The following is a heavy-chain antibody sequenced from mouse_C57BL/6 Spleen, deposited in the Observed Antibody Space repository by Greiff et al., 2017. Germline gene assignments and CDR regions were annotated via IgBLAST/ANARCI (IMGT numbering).Heavy chain of an antibody. CDR3: ARALAYYFDY. V-gene: IGHV1-61*01. J-gene: IGHJ2*01. CDR1: GYTFTSYW. Sequence: QVQLQQPGAELVRPGSSVKLSCKASGYTFTSYWMDWVKQRPGQGLEWIGNIYPSDSETHYNQKFKDKATLTVDKSSSTAYMQLSSLTSEDSAVYYCARALAYYFDYWGQGTPLTVSS. D-gene: IGHD6-1*01. CDR2: IYPSDSET.